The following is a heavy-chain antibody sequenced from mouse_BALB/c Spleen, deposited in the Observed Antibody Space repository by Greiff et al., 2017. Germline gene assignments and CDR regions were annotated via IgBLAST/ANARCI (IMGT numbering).Heavy chain of an antibody. D-gene: IGHD2-4*01. V-gene: IGHV1-87*01. CDR3: ARRIYYDYDPFAY. CDR2: IYPGDGDT. CDR1: GYTFTSYW. J-gene: IGHJ3*01. Sequence: QVQLQQSGAELARPGASVKLSCKASGYTFTSYWMQWVKQRPGQGLEWIGAIYPGDGDTRYTQKFKGKATLTADKSSSTAYMQLSSLASEDSAVYYCARRIYYDYDPFAYWGQGTLVTVSA.